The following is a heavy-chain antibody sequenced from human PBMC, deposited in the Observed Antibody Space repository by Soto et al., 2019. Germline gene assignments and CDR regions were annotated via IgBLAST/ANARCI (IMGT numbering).Heavy chain of an antibody. Sequence: SETLSLTCTVSGGSISSSSYYWGWIRQPPGKGLEWIGSIYYSGSTYYNPSLKSRVTISVDTSKNQFSLKLSSVTAADTAVYYCAGVWAVVVAATSRKLSWFDPWGQGTLVTVSS. CDR1: GGSISSSSYY. J-gene: IGHJ5*02. CDR2: IYYSGST. V-gene: IGHV4-39*01. CDR3: AGVWAVVVAATSRKLSWFDP. D-gene: IGHD2-15*01.